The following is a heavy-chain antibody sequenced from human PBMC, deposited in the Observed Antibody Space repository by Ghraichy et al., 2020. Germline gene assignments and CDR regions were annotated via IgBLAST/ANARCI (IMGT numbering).Heavy chain of an antibody. CDR1: GYTFTGYY. D-gene: IGHD3-9*01. V-gene: IGHV1-2*04. J-gene: IGHJ4*02. CDR2: INPNSGGT. CDR3: ARTWGYFDWSLGY. Sequence: ASVKVSCKASGYTFTGYYMHWVRQAPGQGLEWMGWINPNSGGTNYAQKFQGWVTMTRDTSISTAYMELSRLRSDDTAVYYCARTWGYFDWSLGYWGQGTLVTVSS.